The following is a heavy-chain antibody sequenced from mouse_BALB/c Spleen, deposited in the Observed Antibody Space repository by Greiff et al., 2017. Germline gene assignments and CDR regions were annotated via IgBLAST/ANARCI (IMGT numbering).Heavy chain of an antibody. J-gene: IGHJ4*01. D-gene: IGHD2-1*01. CDR3: ARYGNYDAMDY. CDR2: IDPFNGGT. V-gene: IGHV1S135*01. Sequence: EVQVVESGPELMKPGASVKISCKASGYSFTSYYMHWVKQSHGKSLEWIGYIDPFNGGTSYNQKFKGKATLTVDKSSSTAYMHLSSLTSEDSAVYYCARYGNYDAMDYWGQGTSVTVSS. CDR1: GYSFTSYY.